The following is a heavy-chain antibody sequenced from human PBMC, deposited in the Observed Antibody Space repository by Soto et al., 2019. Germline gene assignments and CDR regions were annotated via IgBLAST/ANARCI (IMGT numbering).Heavy chain of an antibody. CDR3: ATGIGVVTAIPPYYYYSMDV. V-gene: IGHV1-69*06. Sequence: ASVKVSCKASGGTFSSYAISWMRQAPGQGLEWMGGIIPIFGTANYAQKFQGRVTITADKSTSTAYMELSSLRSEDTAVYYCATGIGVVTAIPPYYYYSMDVWGQGTTVTVSS. CDR1: GGTFSSYA. CDR2: IIPIFGTA. J-gene: IGHJ6*02. D-gene: IGHD2-21*02.